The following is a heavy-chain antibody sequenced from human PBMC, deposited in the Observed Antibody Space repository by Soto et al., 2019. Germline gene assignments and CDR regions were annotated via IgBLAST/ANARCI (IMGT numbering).Heavy chain of an antibody. J-gene: IGHJ4*02. CDR1: GGSISSSDV. V-gene: IGHV4-4*02. Sequence: TLETLSLTCAVSGGSISSSDVWSWIRQPPGKGLEWIGEINHSGSTNYNPSLKSRVTISVDTSKNQFSLKLSSVTAADTAVYYCARGWGRIFDYWGQGTLVTVSS. CDR3: ARGWGRIFDY. CDR2: INHSGST. D-gene: IGHD7-27*01.